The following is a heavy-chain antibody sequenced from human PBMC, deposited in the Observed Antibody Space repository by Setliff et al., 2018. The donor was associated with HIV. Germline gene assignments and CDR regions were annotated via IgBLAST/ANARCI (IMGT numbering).Heavy chain of an antibody. CDR2: INHSGST. V-gene: IGHV4-34*01. CDR1: GGSFSGYY. J-gene: IGHJ5*02. CDR3: ARAGTYYYGSGSYYNWFDP. D-gene: IGHD3-10*01. Sequence: SETLSLTCTVSGGSFSGYYWSWIRQPPGKGLEWIGEINHSGSTNYNPSLKSRVTISVDTSKNQFSLRLTSVTAADTAVYYCARAGTYYYGSGSYYNWFDPWGQGTLVTVSS.